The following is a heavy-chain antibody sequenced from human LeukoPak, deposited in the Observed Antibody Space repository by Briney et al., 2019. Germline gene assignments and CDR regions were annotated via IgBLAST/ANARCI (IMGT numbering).Heavy chain of an antibody. V-gene: IGHV1-46*01. CDR1: GYTFTSYY. CDR3: ARVKRFLEWPYYYYGMDV. J-gene: IGHJ6*02. D-gene: IGHD3-3*01. CDR2: INPSGGST. Sequence: GASVKVSCKASGYTFTSYYMHWVRQAPGQGLEWMGIINPSGGSTSYAQKFQGRVTMTRDTSTSTVYMELSSLRSEDTAVYYCARVKRFLEWPYYYYGMDVWGQGTTVTVSS.